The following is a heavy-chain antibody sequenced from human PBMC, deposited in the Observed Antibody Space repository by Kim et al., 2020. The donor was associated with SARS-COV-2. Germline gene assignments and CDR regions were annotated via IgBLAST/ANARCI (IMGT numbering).Heavy chain of an antibody. J-gene: IGHJ6*02. CDR2: ISGSGGST. V-gene: IGHV3-23*01. Sequence: GGSLRLSCAASGFTFSSYAMSWVRQAPGKGLEWVSAISGSGGSTYYADSVKGRFTISRDNSKNTLYLQMNSLRAEDTAVYYCAKGSCGLVMIPCGMDVWGQGTTVTVSS. CDR1: GFTFSSYA. CDR3: AKGSCGLVMIPCGMDV. D-gene: IGHD3-9*01.